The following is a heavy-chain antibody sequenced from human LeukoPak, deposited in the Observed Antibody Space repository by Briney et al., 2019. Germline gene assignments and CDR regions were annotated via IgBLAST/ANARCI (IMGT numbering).Heavy chain of an antibody. CDR1: GDSISSSSW. J-gene: IGHJ4*02. Sequence: SGTLSLTCAVSGDSISSSSWWNWVRQPPGKGLEWIGEIFHSGSTNYNPSLKSRVTISVDTSKKQFSLKLSSVTAADTAVFYCARYYYDSSGYYYFDYWGQGTLVTVSS. V-gene: IGHV4-4*02. CDR2: IFHSGST. CDR3: ARYYYDSSGYYYFDY. D-gene: IGHD3-22*01.